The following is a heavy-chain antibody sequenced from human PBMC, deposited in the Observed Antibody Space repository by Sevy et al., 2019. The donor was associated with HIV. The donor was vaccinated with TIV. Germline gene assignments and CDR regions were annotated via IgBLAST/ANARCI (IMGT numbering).Heavy chain of an antibody. CDR2: IYGSVKM. J-gene: IGHJ4*02. CDR3: ARTYCSGTSCYSRYFDL. CDR1: GDSVSSFY. V-gene: IGHV4-4*07. Sequence: SETLSLTCAVSGDSVSSFYWSWLRQSAGNGLEWIGRIYGSVKMNYNPSLQSRVTMSVDTSKNQFSLNLTSMTAADTAVYYCARTYCSGTSCYSRYFDLWGQRTLVTVSS. D-gene: IGHD2-15*01.